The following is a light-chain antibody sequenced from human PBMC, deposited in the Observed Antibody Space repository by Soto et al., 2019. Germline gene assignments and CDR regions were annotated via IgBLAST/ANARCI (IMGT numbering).Light chain of an antibody. V-gene: IGLV1-36*01. CDR3: ATWDDSLDGVV. Sequence: QSVLTQPPSVSEAPRQRVTISCSGSTSNIGNNAVSWYQQFPGKAPTLIIYFDDLLPSGVSDRFSGSKSGTSASLAISGLQSEDEAVYYCATWDDSLDGVVFGGGTKLTVL. J-gene: IGLJ2*01. CDR2: FDD. CDR1: TSNIGNNA.